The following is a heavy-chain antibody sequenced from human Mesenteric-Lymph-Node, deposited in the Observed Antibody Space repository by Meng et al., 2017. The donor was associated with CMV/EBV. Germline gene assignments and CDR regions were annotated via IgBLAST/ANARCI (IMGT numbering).Heavy chain of an antibody. CDR2: IHFGGNT. CDR1: GASINNENSL. D-gene: IGHD2-21*01. J-gene: IGHJ5*02. CDR3: ARGSIVVVIATHSVAFWFDP. Sequence: LRLSCTVSGASINNENSLWSWIRQSPGKGLEWIGYIHFGGNTFYNPSLASRAAISKDTSNNRFSLKLSSVTAADTAVYYCARGSIVVVIATHSVAFWFDPWGQGTLVTVSS. V-gene: IGHV4-30-4*01.